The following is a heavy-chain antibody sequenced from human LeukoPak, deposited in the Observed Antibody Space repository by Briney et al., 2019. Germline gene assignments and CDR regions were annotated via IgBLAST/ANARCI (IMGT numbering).Heavy chain of an antibody. D-gene: IGHD2-2*01. V-gene: IGHV3-74*01. CDR1: GFTFSSYW. J-gene: IGHJ4*02. Sequence: GGSLRLSCAASGFTFSSYWMHWVRQAPGKGLVWVSRINSDGSSRSYADSVKGRFTTSRDNAKNTLYLQMNSLRAEDTAVYYCAARGYCSSTSCLLEYWGQGTLVTVSS. CDR3: AARGYCSSTSCLLEY. CDR2: INSDGSSR.